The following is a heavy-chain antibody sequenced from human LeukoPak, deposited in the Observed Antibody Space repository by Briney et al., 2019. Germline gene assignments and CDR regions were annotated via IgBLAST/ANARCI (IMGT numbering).Heavy chain of an antibody. V-gene: IGHV4-39*01. CDR1: GGSISSSSYY. CDR3: ARRRGIAVAVYYFDY. J-gene: IGHJ4*02. Sequence: PSETLSLTCTVSGGSISSSSYYWGWTRQPPGKGLEWIGSIYYSGSTYYNPSLKSRVTISVDTPKNQFSLKLSSVTAADTAVYYCARRRGIAVAVYYFDYWGQGTLVTVSS. CDR2: IYYSGST. D-gene: IGHD6-19*01.